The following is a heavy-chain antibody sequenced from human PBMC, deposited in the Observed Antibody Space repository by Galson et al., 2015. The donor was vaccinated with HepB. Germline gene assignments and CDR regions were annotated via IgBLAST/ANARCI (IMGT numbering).Heavy chain of an antibody. CDR2: IYYSGST. V-gene: IGHV4-59*01. J-gene: IGHJ4*02. Sequence: YWSWIRQPPGKGLEWIGYIYYSGSTNYDPSLKSRVTISVDTSKNQFSLKLSSVTAADTAVYYCANSGTPTPGSYFDYWGQGTLVTVSS. CDR3: ANSGTPTPGSYFDY. D-gene: IGHD1-26*01. CDR1: Y.